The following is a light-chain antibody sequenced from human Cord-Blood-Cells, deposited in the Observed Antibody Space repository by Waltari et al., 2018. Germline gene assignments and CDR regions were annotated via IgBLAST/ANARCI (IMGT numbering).Light chain of an antibody. J-gene: IGLJ3*02. CDR3: CSYAGSSTWV. V-gene: IGLV2-23*01. CDR1: SSDVGSYNL. CDR2: EGS. Sequence: QSALTQPASVSGSPGQSITISCPGTSSDVGSYNLVSWFQQTPGKAPKLILYEGSKRPSGVSNRFSGSKSGNTASLTISGLQAEDEADYYCCSYAGSSTWVFGGGTKLTVL.